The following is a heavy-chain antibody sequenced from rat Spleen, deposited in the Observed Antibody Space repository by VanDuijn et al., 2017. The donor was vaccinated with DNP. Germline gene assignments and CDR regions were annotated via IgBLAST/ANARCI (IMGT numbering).Heavy chain of an antibody. Sequence: EVQLVETGGGLVQPGRSLKLSCVASGFTFSSYWMYWIRQVPGKGLEWIASITGGSGTTSYSDAVKGRFMISRDDTKNTLYLQMNSLGSEDTATYYCARQNYYYSGNTLDAWGQGISVTVSS. J-gene: IGHJ4*01. CDR3: ARQNYYYSGNTLDA. V-gene: IGHV5-58*01. D-gene: IGHD1-1*01. CDR1: GFTFSSYW. CDR2: ITGGSGTT.